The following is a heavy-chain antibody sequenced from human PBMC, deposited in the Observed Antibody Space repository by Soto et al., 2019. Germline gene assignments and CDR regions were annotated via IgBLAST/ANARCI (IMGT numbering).Heavy chain of an antibody. CDR3: AADGVVATEGPLDY. CDR2: IVVGSGNT. Sequence: QMQLVQSGPEVKKPGTSVKVSCKASGFTFTSSAVQWVRQARGQRLEWIGWIVVGSGNTNYAQKFQERVTITRDMSTSTAYMELSSLRSEDTAVYYCAADGVVATEGPLDYWGQGTLVTVSS. CDR1: GFTFTSSA. D-gene: IGHD2-15*01. V-gene: IGHV1-58*01. J-gene: IGHJ4*02.